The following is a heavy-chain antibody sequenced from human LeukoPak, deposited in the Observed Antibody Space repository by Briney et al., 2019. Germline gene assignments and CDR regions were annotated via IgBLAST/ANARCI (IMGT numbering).Heavy chain of an antibody. Sequence: GGSLRLSCAASGFTFSSYWMSWVRQAPGKGLEWVANIKQDGSEKYYVDSVKGRFTISRDNAKNLLYLQMNSLRAEDTAVYYCARVAQLWFYDAFDIWGQGTMVTVSS. V-gene: IGHV3-7*01. J-gene: IGHJ3*02. CDR3: ARVAQLWFYDAFDI. D-gene: IGHD5-18*01. CDR2: IKQDGSEK. CDR1: GFTFSSYW.